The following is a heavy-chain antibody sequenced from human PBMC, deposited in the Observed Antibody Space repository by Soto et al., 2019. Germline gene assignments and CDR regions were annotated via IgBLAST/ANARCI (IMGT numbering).Heavy chain of an antibody. CDR1: GGSFSGYY. CDR3: ARAHSLLIKDGVDY. Sequence: QVQLQQWGAGLLKPSATLSLTCAVHGGSFSGYYWNWIRQPPGKGLDWIGEINRSESTNYNPSLKSRVTILLDTYKNQFSLKVSSVTAADTAVYYCARAHSLLIKDGVDYWGQGTLVTVSS. J-gene: IGHJ4*02. D-gene: IGHD2-15*01. CDR2: INRSEST. V-gene: IGHV4-34*01.